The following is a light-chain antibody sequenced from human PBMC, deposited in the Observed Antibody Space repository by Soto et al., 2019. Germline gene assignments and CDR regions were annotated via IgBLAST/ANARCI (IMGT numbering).Light chain of an antibody. CDR2: EVS. Sequence: QSVLTQPASVSGSPGQSITISCTGTSSDVGGYNYVSWYQHHPGKAPKVMIYEVSNRPSGVSNRFSGSKSGSTASLTISGLQAEDEADYYCSSYTSGSTLVAFGGGTKVTVL. CDR1: SSDVGGYNY. J-gene: IGLJ2*01. V-gene: IGLV2-14*01. CDR3: SSYTSGSTLVA.